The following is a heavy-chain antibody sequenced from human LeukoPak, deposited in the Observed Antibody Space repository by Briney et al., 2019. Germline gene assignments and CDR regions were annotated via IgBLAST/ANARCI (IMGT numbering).Heavy chain of an antibody. V-gene: IGHV1-46*01. Sequence: ASVKVSCKASGYTFTSYYMHWVRQAPGQGLEWMGIINPSGGSTSYAQKLQGRVTMTRDMSTSTASMELRSLRSDDPAVYSCAREGSSSWYLSDYSGEGTLVTVS. D-gene: IGHD6-13*01. CDR1: GYTFTSYY. J-gene: IGHJ4*02. CDR3: AREGSSSWYLSDY. CDR2: INPSGGST.